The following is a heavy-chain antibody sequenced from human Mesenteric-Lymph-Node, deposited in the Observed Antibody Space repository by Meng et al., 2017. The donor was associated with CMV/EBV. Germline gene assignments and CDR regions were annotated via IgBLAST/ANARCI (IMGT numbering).Heavy chain of an antibody. V-gene: IGHV4-30-4*08. CDR3: ARLVYEYINYKSFDP. Sequence: SETLSHTCSVSGDSISSGDHYWSWIRQPPGKGLECIWYIYYSQNTYYSWSLESRVTISVDTSKNHFSLKLSSVTAADTAVYYCARLVYEYINYKSFDPWGQGTLVTVSS. D-gene: IGHD4-11*01. J-gene: IGHJ5*02. CDR2: IYYSQNT. CDR1: GDSISSGDHY.